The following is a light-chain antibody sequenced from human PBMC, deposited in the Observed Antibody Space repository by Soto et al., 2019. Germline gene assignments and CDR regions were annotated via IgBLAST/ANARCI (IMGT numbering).Light chain of an antibody. CDR3: SSYTSSSTPL. J-gene: IGLJ2*01. Sequence: QSALTQPASVSGSPGQSITISCTGTSSDVGGYNYVSWYQQHPGKAPKLMIYEVSNRPSGVSNRFSGSKSGNTASLTISGLQAEEEADYYCSSYTSSSTPLFGGGTQLTV. CDR1: SSDVGGYNY. CDR2: EVS. V-gene: IGLV2-14*01.